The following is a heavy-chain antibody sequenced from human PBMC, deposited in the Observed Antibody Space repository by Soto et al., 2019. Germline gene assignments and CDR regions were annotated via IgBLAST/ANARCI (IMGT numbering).Heavy chain of an antibody. CDR1: GGTFRSFV. CDR2: IIPMYGAP. J-gene: IGHJ4*02. Sequence: QVQLVQSGAEVKRPGSSVKASCKASGGTFRSFVVNWVRQAPGQGLEWMGGIIPMYGAPRYAQKLPGRMTITADESTSTAYMELNSLRSEDTAVYYCATNYGGDSGWENWGQGTLVTVSS. CDR3: ATNYGGDSGWEN. D-gene: IGHD2-21*01. V-gene: IGHV1-69*12.